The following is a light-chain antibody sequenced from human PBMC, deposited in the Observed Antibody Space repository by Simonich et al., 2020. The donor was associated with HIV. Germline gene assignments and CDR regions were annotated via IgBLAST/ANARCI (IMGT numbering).Light chain of an antibody. CDR1: QSVSNT. V-gene: IGKV3-15*01. J-gene: IGKJ4*01. Sequence: EIVMTQSPVTLSVSPGERATLSCRVSQSVSNTLAWYQQKPGQAPRLLLYCASTRATGVPDRFSGSGSGTEFSLTISSLQSEDSAVYYCQQYNKWPLTFGGGTKVEIK. CDR3: QQYNKWPLT. CDR2: CAS.